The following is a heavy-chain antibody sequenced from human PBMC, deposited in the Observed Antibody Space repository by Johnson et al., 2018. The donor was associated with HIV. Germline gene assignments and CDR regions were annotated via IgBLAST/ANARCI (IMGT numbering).Heavy chain of an antibody. CDR3: ARVKEMALTSDAFDI. CDR1: GFTFSSYW. J-gene: IGHJ3*02. D-gene: IGHD5-24*01. CDR2: IKQDGSEK. Sequence: VQLVESGGGLVQPGGSLRLSCAASGFTFSSYWMSWVRQAPGKGLEWVANIKQDGSEKYYVDSVKGRFTISRDNAKNSLYLQMNSLRAEDTAVYYCARVKEMALTSDAFDIWGQGTMVTVSS. V-gene: IGHV3-7*01.